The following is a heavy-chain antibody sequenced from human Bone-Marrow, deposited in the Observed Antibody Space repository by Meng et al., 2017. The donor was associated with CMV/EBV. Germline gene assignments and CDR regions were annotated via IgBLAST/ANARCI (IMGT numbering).Heavy chain of an antibody. CDR3: ARGRSDYFDY. CDR1: GFTFGNNN. Sequence: GGSLRLSCAASGFTFGNNNMNWVRQAPGKGLEWVSSISSSSTYIYYADSVKGRFTISRDSSKNTLYLQMNSLRAEDTAVYYCARGRSDYFDYWGQGTLVTVSS. V-gene: IGHV3-21*01. CDR2: ISSSSTYI. J-gene: IGHJ4*02.